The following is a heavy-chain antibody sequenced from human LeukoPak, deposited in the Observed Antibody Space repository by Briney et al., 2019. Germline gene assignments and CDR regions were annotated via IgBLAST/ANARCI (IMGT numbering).Heavy chain of an antibody. Sequence: PGRSLRLSCAASGFTFSSYGMHWVRQAPGKGLEWVAVIWYDGSNKYYADSVKGRFTISRDNSKNTLYLQMNSLRAEDTAVYYCARDFASSGWSGWLDYWGQGTLVTVSS. CDR3: ARDFASSGWSGWLDY. CDR1: GFTFSSYG. D-gene: IGHD6-19*01. J-gene: IGHJ4*02. V-gene: IGHV3-33*08. CDR2: IWYDGSNK.